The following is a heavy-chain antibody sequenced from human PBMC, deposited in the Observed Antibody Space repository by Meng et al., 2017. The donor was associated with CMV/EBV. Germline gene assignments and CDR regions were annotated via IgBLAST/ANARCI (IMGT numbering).Heavy chain of an antibody. CDR2: TRNKANSYTT. CDR3: ARGSLEGQLADISLDY. V-gene: IGHV3-72*01. CDR1: GFTFSDHY. Sequence: GESLKISCAASGFTFSDHYMDWVRQAPGKGLEWVGRTRNKANSYTTEYAASVKGRFTISRDDSKNSLYLQMNSLKTEDTAVYYCARGSLEGQLADISLDYWGQGTLVTVSS. J-gene: IGHJ4*02. D-gene: IGHD6-6*01.